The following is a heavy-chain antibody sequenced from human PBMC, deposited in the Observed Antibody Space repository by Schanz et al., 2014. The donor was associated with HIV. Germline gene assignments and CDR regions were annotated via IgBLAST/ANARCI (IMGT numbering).Heavy chain of an antibody. CDR2: IIPILGGA. V-gene: IGHV1-69*06. J-gene: IGHJ6*02. CDR1: GGALSMYA. Sequence: QVLLVQSGAEVKKPGSSVKVSCKASGGALSMYARNWVRQAPGQGLEWMGDIIPILGGANYAQKFQGRVTITVDKSTSTVYMELIGLRSEDTAIYYCARDVQPLSLILFWVQGTTVTVSS. CDR3: ARDVQPLSLILF. D-gene: IGHD5-18*01.